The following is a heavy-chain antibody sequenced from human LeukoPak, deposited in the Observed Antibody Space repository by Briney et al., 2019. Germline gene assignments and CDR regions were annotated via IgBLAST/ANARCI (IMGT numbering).Heavy chain of an antibody. V-gene: IGHV4-59*12. J-gene: IGHJ6*03. CDR1: GGSISSYY. CDR3: ARLTPYYYHYMDV. Sequence: PSETLSLTCTVSGGSISSYYWSWIRQPPGKGLEWIGYIYYSGSTNYNPSLKSRVTISVDTSKNQFSLELSSVTASDTAVYYCARLTPYYYHYMDVWGKGTTVTVSS. D-gene: IGHD4-23*01. CDR2: IYYSGST.